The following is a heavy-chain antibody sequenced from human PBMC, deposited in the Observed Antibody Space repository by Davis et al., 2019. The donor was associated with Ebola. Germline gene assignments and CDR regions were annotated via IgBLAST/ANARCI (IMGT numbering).Heavy chain of an antibody. CDR2: IYYSGST. J-gene: IGHJ5*02. CDR3: ARRSCSSTSCYTAPRYNWFDP. D-gene: IGHD2-2*02. V-gene: IGHV4-39*01. Sequence: SETLSLTCTVSGGSISSSSYYWGWIRQPPGKGLEWIGSIYYSGSTYYNPSLTSRVTISVDTSKNQFSLKLSSVTAADTAVYYCARRSCSSTSCYTAPRYNWFDPWGQGTLVTVSS. CDR1: GGSISSSSYY.